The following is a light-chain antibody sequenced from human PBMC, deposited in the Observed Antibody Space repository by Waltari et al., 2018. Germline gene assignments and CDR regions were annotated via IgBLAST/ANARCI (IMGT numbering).Light chain of an antibody. V-gene: IGKV3-11*01. J-gene: IGKJ4*01. CDR1: QSVTNY. CDR3: QQRSKWPLT. CDR2: DAS. Sequence: DIVLTHSPPTLSLSPGERDTLSCRASQSVTNYLAWYQLKPGQAPRLLLYDASNRATGIPARFSGSGSGTDFTLTISNLEPEDSAVYYCQQRSKWPLTFGGGSKVEIK.